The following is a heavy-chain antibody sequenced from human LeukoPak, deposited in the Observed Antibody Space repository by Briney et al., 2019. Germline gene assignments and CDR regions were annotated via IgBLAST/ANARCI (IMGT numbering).Heavy chain of an antibody. CDR1: AFPFSSYA. D-gene: IGHD1-14*01. Sequence: GGSLRLSCAASAFPFSSYAMSWVRQAPGKGLEWVSGLSSSFETPHYADSVKGRFTISRGNSKSTLFLQMNSLRPEDTAVYYCATAGPGPMARNRGGDYWGQGTLVTVSS. V-gene: IGHV3-23*01. CDR3: ATAGPGPMARNRGGDY. CDR2: LSSSFETP. J-gene: IGHJ4*02.